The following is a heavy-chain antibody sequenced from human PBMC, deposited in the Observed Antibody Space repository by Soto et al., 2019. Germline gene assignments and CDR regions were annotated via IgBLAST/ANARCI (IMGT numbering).Heavy chain of an antibody. V-gene: IGHV3-7*03. CDR1: GFNFNTYW. Sequence: EVQLVESGGGLVQPGGSLKLSCAASGFNFNTYWMGWVRQAPGKGLEWVANIKQDGSEKYYGDSVRSRFTISRDNANNSLYLHMNSVRAEDTAVYFCARDRNVVVPAAIPYVDVWGQGTTVTVSS. J-gene: IGHJ6*02. CDR2: IKQDGSEK. CDR3: ARDRNVVVPAAIPYVDV. D-gene: IGHD2-15*01.